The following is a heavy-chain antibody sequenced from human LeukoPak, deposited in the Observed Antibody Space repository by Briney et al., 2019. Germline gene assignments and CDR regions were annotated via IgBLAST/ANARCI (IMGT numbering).Heavy chain of an antibody. D-gene: IGHD2-2*01. J-gene: IGHJ5*02. CDR2: IIPILGIA. Sequence: ASVKVSCKASGGTFSSYAISWVRQAPGQGLEWMGRIIPILGIANYAQKFQGRVTITADKSTSTAYMELSSLRSEDTAVYYCARIYIDCSSTSCYVFDPWGQGTLVTVSS. CDR1: GGTFSSYA. V-gene: IGHV1-69*04. CDR3: ARIYIDCSSTSCYVFDP.